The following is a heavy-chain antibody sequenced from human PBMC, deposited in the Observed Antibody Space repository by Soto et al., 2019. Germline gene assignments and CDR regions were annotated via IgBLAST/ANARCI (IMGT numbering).Heavy chain of an antibody. CDR3: ARDVPEISLFFYISGIDV. V-gene: IGHV1-18*01. CDR1: GYSFTSYG. CDR2: ISTDNGYT. J-gene: IGHJ6*02. Sequence: QVHLVQSGAEVRKPGASVKVSCKASGYSFTSYGISWVRQAPGQGLEWMGWISTDNGYTNYAHNLQGRVSMTIDPSTSTAYMELWSLGSGHTAVYYCARDVPEISLFFYISGIDVWGQGTTVTVAS. D-gene: IGHD2-21*01.